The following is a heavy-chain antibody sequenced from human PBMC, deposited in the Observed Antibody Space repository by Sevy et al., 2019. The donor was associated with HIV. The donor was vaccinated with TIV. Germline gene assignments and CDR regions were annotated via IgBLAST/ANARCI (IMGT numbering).Heavy chain of an antibody. CDR3: TRGLATADTPEYYFDY. CDR1: GFTFDDFA. CDR2: ITRNSYEAYGGTT. J-gene: IGHJ4*02. V-gene: IGHV3-49*03. Sequence: GGSLRLSCTTSGFTFDDFAMSWFRQASGKGLEWVAFITRNSYEAYGGTTEYAASVKGRFIISRDDSKSIAYLQMNSLKTEDTAVYYCTRGLATADTPEYYFDYWGQGTLVTVSS. D-gene: IGHD5-12*01.